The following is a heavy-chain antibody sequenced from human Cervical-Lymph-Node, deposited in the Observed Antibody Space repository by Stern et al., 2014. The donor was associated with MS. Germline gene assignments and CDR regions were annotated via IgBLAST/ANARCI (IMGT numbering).Heavy chain of an antibody. D-gene: IGHD7-27*01. CDR1: GFTFTTRS. CDR3: ASLNGDDYNNYGLDV. CDR2: ISRSATMT. J-gene: IGHJ6*02. Sequence: EVQLVESGGGLVQPGGSLRLSCAASGFTFTTRSMHWVRQAPGKGLEWISFISRSATMTFYADSVKGRFTISRDNAKNSLYLQMNRLRVEDTAVYYCASLNGDDYNNYGLDVWGLGTTVTVSS. V-gene: IGHV3-48*01.